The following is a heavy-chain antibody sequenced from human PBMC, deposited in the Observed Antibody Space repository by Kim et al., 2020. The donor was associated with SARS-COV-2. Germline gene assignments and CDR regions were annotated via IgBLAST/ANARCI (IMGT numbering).Heavy chain of an antibody. CDR2: IKSKTDGGTT. CDR1: GFTFSNAW. CDR3: TTDVPGRWLEGGSDY. D-gene: IGHD2-15*01. Sequence: GGSLRLSCAASGFTFSNAWMSWVRQAPGKGLEWVGRIKSKTDGGTTDYAAPVKGRFTISRDDSKNTLYLQMNSLKTEDTAVYYCTTDVPGRWLEGGSDYWGQGTLVTVSS. J-gene: IGHJ4*02. V-gene: IGHV3-15*01.